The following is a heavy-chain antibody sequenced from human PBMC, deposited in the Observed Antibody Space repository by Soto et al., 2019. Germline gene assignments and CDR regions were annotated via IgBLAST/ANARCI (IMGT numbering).Heavy chain of an antibody. V-gene: IGHV3-23*01. Sequence: TGRSLRLSCAASGFHFSSYGMSWVRQAPGKGLEWVSAISGSGGSPYYADSVKGRFTISRDNSKNTLYLQMNSLRAEDTAVYYCAKDLRYYGMDVWGQGTTVTVSS. CDR1: GFHFSSYG. J-gene: IGHJ6*02. CDR2: ISGSGGSP. CDR3: AKDLRYYGMDV.